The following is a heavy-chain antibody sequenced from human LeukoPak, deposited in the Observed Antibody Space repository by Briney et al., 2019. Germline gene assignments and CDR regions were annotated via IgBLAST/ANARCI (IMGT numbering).Heavy chain of an antibody. CDR2: MNPNSGNT. Sequence: ASVKVSCKASGYTFTSYGISWVRQAPGQGLEWMGWMNPNSGNTGYVQKFQGRVTMTRNTSISTAYMELSSLRSEDTAVYYCARGSSGWYDYWGQGTLVTVSS. CDR3: ARGSSGWYDY. CDR1: GYTFTSYG. J-gene: IGHJ4*02. V-gene: IGHV1-8*02. D-gene: IGHD6-19*01.